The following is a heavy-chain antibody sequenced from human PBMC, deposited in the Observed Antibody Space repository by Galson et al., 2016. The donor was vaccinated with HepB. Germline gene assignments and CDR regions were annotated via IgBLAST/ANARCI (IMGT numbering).Heavy chain of an antibody. CDR2: TSGSGGST. D-gene: IGHD6-19*01. J-gene: IGHJ4*02. Sequence: SLRLSCAASGFTFGDYAMTWVRQAPGKGLEWVSSTSGSGGSTYYADSVKGRFSISRDNSRNTLYLPMNSLRDEDTAVYYCAKDTVYTGGWGAFDSWGQGTLVTVSS. CDR3: AKDTVYTGGWGAFDS. V-gene: IGHV3-23*01. CDR1: GFTFGDYA.